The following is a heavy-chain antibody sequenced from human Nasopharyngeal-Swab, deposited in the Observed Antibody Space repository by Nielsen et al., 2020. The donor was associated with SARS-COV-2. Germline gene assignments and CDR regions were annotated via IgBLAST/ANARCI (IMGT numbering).Heavy chain of an antibody. CDR3: ARADGSLFDY. CDR2: IGTAGDT. V-gene: IGHV3-13*01. Sequence: GESLKISCAASGFTFRSYYLHWVRQATGKGLEWVSAIGTAGDTYYPGSVKGRFTISRENAKNSLYLQMNSLRAGDTAVYYCARADGSLFDYWGQGTLVTVSS. CDR1: GFTFRSYY. D-gene: IGHD1-26*01. J-gene: IGHJ4*02.